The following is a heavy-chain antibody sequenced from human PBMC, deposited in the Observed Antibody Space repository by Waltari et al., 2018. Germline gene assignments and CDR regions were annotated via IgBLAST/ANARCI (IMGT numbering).Heavy chain of an antibody. CDR3: ARDPYSGRDY. CDR1: GSTLSVST. D-gene: IGHD1-26*01. V-gene: IGHV3-21*01. J-gene: IGHJ4*02. Sequence: EVHLVESGGGLVQPVGGWSGSCPPPGSTLSVSTVYWARRAPGKGLEWVSSISSSSSYIYYADSVKGRFTISRDNAKNSLYLQMNSLRAEDTAVYYCARDPYSGRDYWGQGTLVTVSS. CDR2: ISSSSSYI.